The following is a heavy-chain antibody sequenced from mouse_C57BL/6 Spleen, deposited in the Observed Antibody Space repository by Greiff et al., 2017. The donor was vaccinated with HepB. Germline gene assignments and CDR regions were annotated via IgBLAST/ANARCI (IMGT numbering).Heavy chain of an antibody. CDR1: GYSITSGYY. D-gene: IGHD1-2*01. J-gene: IGHJ1*03. Sequence: EVQVVESGPGLVKPSQSLSLTCSVTGYSITSGYYWNWIRQFPGNKLEWMGYISYDGSNNYNPSLKNRISITRDTSKNQFFLKLNSVTTEDTATYYCARNYYGPDVWGTGTTVTVSS. CDR3: ARNYYGPDV. CDR2: ISYDGSN. V-gene: IGHV3-6*01.